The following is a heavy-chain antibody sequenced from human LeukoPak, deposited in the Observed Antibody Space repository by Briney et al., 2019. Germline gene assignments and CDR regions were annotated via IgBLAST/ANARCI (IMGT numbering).Heavy chain of an antibody. Sequence: GGSLGLSCATSGFILSTYALSWVRQAPGKGLEWASSISGSGGSTYHADSVKGRFTISRDSPKNTLYLQMNSLRAEDTAIYYCARVIRAAPGKGYFDYWGQGTLVTVSS. CDR2: ISGSGGST. V-gene: IGHV3-23*01. CDR3: ARVIRAAPGKGYFDY. J-gene: IGHJ4*02. CDR1: GFILSTYA. D-gene: IGHD6-13*01.